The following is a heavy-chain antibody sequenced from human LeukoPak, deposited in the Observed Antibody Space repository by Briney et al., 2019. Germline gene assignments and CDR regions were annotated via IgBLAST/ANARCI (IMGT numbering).Heavy chain of an antibody. CDR2: IKKDGSEK. J-gene: IGHJ6*03. Sequence: GGSLRLSCAASGFTLSNYWMSWVRQAPGKGLEWVAKIKKDGSEKYYVDSVKGRFTISRDNAKNSLYLQMNSLRAEDTAVYYCAKGRGWEASYYYYYMDVWGKGTTVTISS. CDR1: GFTLSNYW. CDR3: AKGRGWEASYYYYYMDV. D-gene: IGHD1-26*01. V-gene: IGHV3-7*01.